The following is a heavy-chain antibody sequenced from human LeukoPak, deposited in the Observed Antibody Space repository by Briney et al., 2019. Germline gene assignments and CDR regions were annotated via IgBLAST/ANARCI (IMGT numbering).Heavy chain of an antibody. V-gene: IGHV4-59*01. Sequence: SETLSLTCAVYGGSFSNYYWSWIRQPPGKGLEWIGYIYYSGSTNYNPSLRSRVTISVDTSKNQFSLKLSSVTAADTAVYYCARGGVAVAGIMDYWGQGTLVTVSS. D-gene: IGHD6-19*01. CDR1: GGSFSNYY. CDR2: IYYSGST. CDR3: ARGGVAVAGIMDY. J-gene: IGHJ4*02.